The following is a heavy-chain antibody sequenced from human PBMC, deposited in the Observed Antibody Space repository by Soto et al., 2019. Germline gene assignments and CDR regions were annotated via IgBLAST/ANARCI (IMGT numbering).Heavy chain of an antibody. Sequence: TLSLTCTVSGGSISSGGYYWIWIRQHPGKGLEWIGYIYYSGSTYYNPSLKSRVTISVDTSKNQFSLKLSSVTAADTAVYYCARVRPTRPRTYYFDYWGQGTLVTVSS. D-gene: IGHD1-1*01. CDR2: IYYSGST. CDR1: GGSISSGGYY. CDR3: ARVRPTRPRTYYFDY. V-gene: IGHV4-31*02. J-gene: IGHJ4*02.